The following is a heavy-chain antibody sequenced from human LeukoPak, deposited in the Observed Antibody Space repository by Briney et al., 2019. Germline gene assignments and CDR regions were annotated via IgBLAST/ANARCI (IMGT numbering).Heavy chain of an antibody. CDR1: GFTFSSYA. Sequence: GGSLRLSCAASGFTFSSYAMSWVRQAPGKGLEWVSAISGSGGSTYYADSVKGRFTISRDNSKNTLYLQVNSLGAVDTAVYYCAKSLVVIKVARFYGMDVWGQGTTVTVSS. CDR3: AKSLVVIKVARFYGMDV. J-gene: IGHJ6*02. CDR2: ISGSGGST. D-gene: IGHD3-22*01. V-gene: IGHV3-23*01.